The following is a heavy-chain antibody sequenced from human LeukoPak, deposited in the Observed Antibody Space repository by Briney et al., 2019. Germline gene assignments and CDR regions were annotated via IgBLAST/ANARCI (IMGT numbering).Heavy chain of an antibody. CDR3: ATAQLDRVPAANLPLYYYYYYYMDV. Sequence: VAPVKVSCKVSGYTLTELSMHWVRQAPGKGLEWMGGFDPEDGETIYAQKFQGRVTMTEDTSTDTAYMELSSLRSEDTAVYYCATAQLDRVPAANLPLYYYYYYYMDVWGKGTTVTVSS. D-gene: IGHD2-2*01. J-gene: IGHJ6*03. V-gene: IGHV1-24*01. CDR2: FDPEDGET. CDR1: GYTLTELS.